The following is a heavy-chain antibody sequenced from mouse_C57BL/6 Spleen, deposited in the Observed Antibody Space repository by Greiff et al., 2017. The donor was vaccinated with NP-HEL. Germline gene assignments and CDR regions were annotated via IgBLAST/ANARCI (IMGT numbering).Heavy chain of an antibody. V-gene: IGHV1-18*01. J-gene: IGHJ3*01. D-gene: IGHD2-12*01. Sequence: VQLQQSGPELVKPGASVKIPCKASGYTITDYNMDWVKQSHGKSLEWIGDINPNNGGTIYNQKFKGKATLTVDKSSSTAYMELRSLTSEDTAVYYCAREGYSFAYWGQGTLVTVSA. CDR2: INPNNGGT. CDR1: GYTITDYN. CDR3: AREGYSFAY.